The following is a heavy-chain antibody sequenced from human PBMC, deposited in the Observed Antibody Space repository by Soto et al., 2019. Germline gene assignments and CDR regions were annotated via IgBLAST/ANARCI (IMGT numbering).Heavy chain of an antibody. J-gene: IGHJ6*02. V-gene: IGHV4-39*02. CDR3: ARDKRTVNYGMDV. CDR1: GGSISSRSYY. D-gene: IGHD3-10*01. CDR2: IYYSGST. Sequence: PSETLSLTCAVSGGSISSRSYYWGWIRQPPGKGLEWIGSIYYSGSTYYNPSLKRRVTISVDTSKNQFSLKLSSVTAADTAVYYCARDKRTVNYGMDVWGQGTTVTVSS.